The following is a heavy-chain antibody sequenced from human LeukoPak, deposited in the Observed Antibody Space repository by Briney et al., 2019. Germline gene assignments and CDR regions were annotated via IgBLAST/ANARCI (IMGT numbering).Heavy chain of an antibody. J-gene: IGHJ4*02. CDR1: GGPISSNNW. D-gene: IGHD1-1*01. Sequence: SETPSLTCAVSGGPISSNNWWGWVRQPPGKGLEWIGEIYHSGSPNYNPSLKSRVTISVDKSRNHFSLNLSSVTAADTAVYYCARVNINNWHSCDYWGQGTLVTVSS. CDR2: IYHSGSP. V-gene: IGHV4-4*02. CDR3: ARVNINNWHSCDY.